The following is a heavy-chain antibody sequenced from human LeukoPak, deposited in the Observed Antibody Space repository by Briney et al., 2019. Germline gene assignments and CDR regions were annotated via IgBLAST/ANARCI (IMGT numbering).Heavy chain of an antibody. Sequence: GGSLRLSCAASRFTFSNYVMPWVRQAPGKGLEWVAVISYDGSDKYYADSVKGRFTISRDNSKNTLYLQMNSLRAEDTAVYYCARDSPDILTGYYYLDYYYMDVWGKGTTVTVSS. V-gene: IGHV3-30*03. CDR2: ISYDGSDK. J-gene: IGHJ6*03. CDR3: ARDSPDILTGYYYLDYYYMDV. D-gene: IGHD3-9*01. CDR1: RFTFSNYV.